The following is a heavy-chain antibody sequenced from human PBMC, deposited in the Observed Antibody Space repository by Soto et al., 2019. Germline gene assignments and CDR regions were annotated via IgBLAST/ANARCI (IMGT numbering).Heavy chain of an antibody. D-gene: IGHD6-6*01. CDR3: AVMQLVPSVVDY. CDR2: IIPLFGTE. Sequence: SVKVSCKASGGSFSTYAINWLRQAPGQGLEWMGGIIPLFGTENYAQNFQDRFTFTRDTSASTAYMELSSLRSEDTAVYYCAVMQLVPSVVDYWGQGTLVTVSS. CDR1: GGSFSTYA. J-gene: IGHJ4*02. V-gene: IGHV1-69*05.